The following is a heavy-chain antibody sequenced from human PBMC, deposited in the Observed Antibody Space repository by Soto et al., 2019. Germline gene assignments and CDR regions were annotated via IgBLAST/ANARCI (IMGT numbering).Heavy chain of an antibody. CDR3: AKDGNYYDSSGYYSYFDY. J-gene: IGHJ4*02. CDR1: GFTFSSYA. D-gene: IGHD3-22*01. Sequence: GESLKISCAASGFTFSSYAMSWVRQAPGKGLEWVSAISGSGGSTYYADSVKGRFTISRDNSKNTLYLQMNSLRAEDTAVYYCAKDGNYYDSSGYYSYFDYWGQGTLVTVSS. V-gene: IGHV3-23*01. CDR2: ISGSGGST.